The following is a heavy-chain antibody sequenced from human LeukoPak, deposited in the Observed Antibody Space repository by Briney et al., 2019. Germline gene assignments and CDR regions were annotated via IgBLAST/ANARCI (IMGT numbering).Heavy chain of an antibody. CDR1: GFTFSDYY. V-gene: IGHV3-11*01. Sequence: GGSLRLSCAASGFTFSDYYMSWIRQAPGKGLEWVSCISRSGSSIYYADSVKGRFTISRDNAKDSLYLQMNSLRAEDTAVYYCARVRCSGGSCRPYYYYMDVWGKGTTVTISS. D-gene: IGHD2-15*01. CDR2: ISRSGSSI. J-gene: IGHJ6*03. CDR3: ARVRCSGGSCRPYYYYMDV.